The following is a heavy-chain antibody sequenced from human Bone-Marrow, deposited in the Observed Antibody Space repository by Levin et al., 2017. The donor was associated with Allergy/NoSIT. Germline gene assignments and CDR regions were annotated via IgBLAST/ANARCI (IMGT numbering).Heavy chain of an antibody. CDR1: GFTFSDYA. CDR3: ARDKIVPTGDDNYYYYYGMDV. CDR2: ISYNGREK. V-gene: IGHV3-30*04. Sequence: GGPLRLSCAASGFTFSDYAMHWVRQAPGQGLEWVSVISYNGREKFYADSVTGRFTFSRDNSKNTLYLQMNSLRVEDTAVYYCARDKIVPTGDDNYYYYYGMDVWGQGTTVTVSS. J-gene: IGHJ6*02. D-gene: IGHD5-12*01.